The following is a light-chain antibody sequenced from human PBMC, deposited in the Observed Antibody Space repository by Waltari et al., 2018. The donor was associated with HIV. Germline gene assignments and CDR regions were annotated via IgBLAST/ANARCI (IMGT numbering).Light chain of an antibody. CDR2: DAS. CDR1: QDISNN. J-gene: IGKJ5*01. V-gene: IGKV1-33*01. Sequence: DIQMTQSPSSLSASVGDRVTIACQANQDISNNLNWYQQKPGKAPNLLIFDASNLQTGVQSRFSGSGSATDLTLTISRLQREDVATYFCQQYKNLPSTFDQGKRLEIK. CDR3: QQYKNLPST.